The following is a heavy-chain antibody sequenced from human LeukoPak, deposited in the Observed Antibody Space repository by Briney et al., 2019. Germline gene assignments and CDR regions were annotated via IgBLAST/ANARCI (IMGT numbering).Heavy chain of an antibody. J-gene: IGHJ4*02. D-gene: IGHD2-15*01. CDR3: ARGPALGYCSGGSCYWLDY. V-gene: IGHV4-4*02. CDR1: GVSISSSNW. CDR2: IYHSGST. Sequence: PSETLSLTCAASGVSISSSNWWSWVRQPPGEGLGWIGEIYHSGSTNYNPSLKSRVTISVDKSKNQFSLKLSSVTAADTAVYYCARGPALGYCSGGSCYWLDYWGQGTLVTVSS.